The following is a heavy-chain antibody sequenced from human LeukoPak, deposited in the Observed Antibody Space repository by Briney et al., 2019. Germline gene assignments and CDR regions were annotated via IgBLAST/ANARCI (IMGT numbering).Heavy chain of an antibody. D-gene: IGHD3-22*01. V-gene: IGHV1-69*05. CDR3: ARSRTPYYDSSGFDY. J-gene: IGHJ4*02. CDR2: IIPIFGTA. CDR1: GGTFSSYA. Sequence: SVKVSCKASGGTFSSYAISWVRQAPGQGLEWMGGIIPIFGTANYAQKFQGRVTITTDESTSTAYMELSSLRSEDTAVYDCARSRTPYYDSSGFDYWGQGTLVTVSS.